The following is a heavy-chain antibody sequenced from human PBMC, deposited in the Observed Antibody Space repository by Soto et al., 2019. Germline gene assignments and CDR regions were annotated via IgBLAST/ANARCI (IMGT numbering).Heavy chain of an antibody. D-gene: IGHD4-17*01. V-gene: IGHV3-30*03. CDR3: ARDLLPNTVTTCGS. CDR1: GFTFDSNG. CDR2: ISSDGYNK. J-gene: IGHJ5*02. Sequence: QVQLVESGGGAVQPGRSLRLSCAASGFTFDSNGMHWVRQAPGKGLEWVAVISSDGYNKYYADSVKGRFTISRDNFNNILYLQMSSQSTEDTAVYYCARDLLPNTVTTCGSWGQGTLVTVSS.